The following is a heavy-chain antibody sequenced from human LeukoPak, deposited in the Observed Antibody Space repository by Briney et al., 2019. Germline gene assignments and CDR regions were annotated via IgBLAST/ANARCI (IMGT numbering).Heavy chain of an antibody. D-gene: IGHD4-23*01. CDR1: GFTVSSNY. V-gene: IGHV3-53*01. J-gene: IGHJ3*02. CDR3: ARDLRVYDFGGATGAHAFDI. Sequence: QPGGSLRLSCAASGFTVSSNYMTWVRQAPGKGLEWVSTIYSGGSTYYADSVKGRFTISRDNSKNTLYLQMNSLRAEDTAVYYCARDLRVYDFGGATGAHAFDIWGQRTLVTVSS. CDR2: IYSGGST.